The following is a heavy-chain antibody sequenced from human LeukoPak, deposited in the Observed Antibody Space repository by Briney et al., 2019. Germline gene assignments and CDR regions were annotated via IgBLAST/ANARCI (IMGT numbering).Heavy chain of an antibody. D-gene: IGHD3-10*01. J-gene: IGHJ4*02. CDR2: IYYSGST. CDR1: GGSISSSSYY. Sequence: SETLSLTCTVSGGSISSSSYYWGWIRQPPGKGLEWIGSIYYSGSTYYNPSLKSRVTISVDTSKNPLSLKLSSVTAADTAVYYCARLTMVRGAYYFDYWGQGTLVTVSS. CDR3: ARLTMVRGAYYFDY. V-gene: IGHV4-39*01.